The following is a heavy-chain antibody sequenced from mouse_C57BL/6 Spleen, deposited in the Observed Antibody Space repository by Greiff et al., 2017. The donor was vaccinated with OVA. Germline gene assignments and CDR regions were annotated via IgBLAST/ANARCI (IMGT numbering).Heavy chain of an antibody. Sequence: VQLQESGPELVKPGASVKISCKASGYAFSSSWMNWVKQRPGMGLEWIGRIYPGDGDTNYNGKFKGKATLTADKSSSTAYMQLSSLTSEDSAVYFCARDYYGSSYWYFDVWGTGTTVTVSS. J-gene: IGHJ1*03. D-gene: IGHD1-1*01. V-gene: IGHV1-82*01. CDR3: ARDYYGSSYWYFDV. CDR2: IYPGDGDT. CDR1: GYAFSSSW.